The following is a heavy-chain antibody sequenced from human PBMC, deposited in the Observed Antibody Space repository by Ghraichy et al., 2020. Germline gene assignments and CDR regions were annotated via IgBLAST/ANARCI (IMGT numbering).Heavy chain of an antibody. CDR1: GFSFSTAW. D-gene: IGHD2/OR15-2a*01. Sequence: GESLNISCGASGFSFSTAWMTWVHQGPGEGLEWIGRVKTEVEGRATDFAAPVKGRFTISRDDSKNTVFLQMNSLQTEDTAVYYCTTDCTSTGCLGDGAFDLWGPGTMVTVSS. J-gene: IGHJ3*01. CDR3: TTDCTSTGCLGDGAFDL. V-gene: IGHV3-15*01. CDR2: VKTEVEGRAT.